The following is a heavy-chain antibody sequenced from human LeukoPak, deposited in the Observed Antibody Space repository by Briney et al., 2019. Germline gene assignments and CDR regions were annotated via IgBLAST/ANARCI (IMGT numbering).Heavy chain of an antibody. CDR3: ARGPAAALFDY. CDR2: IIPNSGGT. CDR1: GYTFTDYY. J-gene: IGHJ4*02. Sequence: ASVKVSCKASGYTFTDYYFHWVGQAPGQGLEWMGWIIPNSGGTNCAQKFQGRVTMTRDTSISTTYMELSSLRSDDTAVYYCARGPAAALFDYWGQGTLVTVSS. V-gene: IGHV1-2*02. D-gene: IGHD6-13*01.